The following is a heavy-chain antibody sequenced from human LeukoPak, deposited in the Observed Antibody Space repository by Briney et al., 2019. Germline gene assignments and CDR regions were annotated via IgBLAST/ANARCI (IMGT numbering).Heavy chain of an antibody. CDR3: ARANPLYCSSTTCLFDY. CDR1: GYTFTGYY. Sequence: ASVKVSCTASGYTFTGYYMHWVRQAPGQGFEGMGWINPNRGDTNYAQTLQGRVTMSRDTSISTAHMELSRLRSDDTAVYYCARANPLYCSSTTCLFDYWGQGTLVTVSS. CDR2: INPNRGDT. D-gene: IGHD2-2*01. J-gene: IGHJ4*02. V-gene: IGHV1-2*02.